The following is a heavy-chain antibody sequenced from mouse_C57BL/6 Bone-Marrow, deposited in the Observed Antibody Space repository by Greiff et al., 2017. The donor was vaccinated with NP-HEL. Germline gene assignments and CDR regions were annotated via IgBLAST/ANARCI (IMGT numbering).Heavy chain of an antibody. Sequence: EVMLVESGGGLVQSGRSLRLSCATSGFTFSDFYMEWVRQAPGKGLEWIAASRNKANDYTTEYSASVKGRFIVSRDTSQSILYLQMNALRAEDTAIYYCARGGYFDYWGQGTTLTVSS. CDR1: GFTFSDFY. CDR2: SRNKANDYTT. J-gene: IGHJ2*01. CDR3: ARGGYFDY. V-gene: IGHV7-1*01.